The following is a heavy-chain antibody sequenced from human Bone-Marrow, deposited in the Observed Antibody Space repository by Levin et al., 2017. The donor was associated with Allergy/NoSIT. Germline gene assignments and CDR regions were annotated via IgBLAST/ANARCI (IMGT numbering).Heavy chain of an antibody. CDR1: GYSFTSYW. Sequence: KVSCKGSGYSFTSYWIGWVRQMPGKGLEWMGIIYPGDSDTTYSPSFQGQVTISADKSISTAYLQWSSLKASDTAMYYCARREGARGYGMDVWGQGTTVTVSS. CDR2: IYPGDSDT. D-gene: IGHD1-26*01. CDR3: ARREGARGYGMDV. J-gene: IGHJ6*02. V-gene: IGHV5-51*01.